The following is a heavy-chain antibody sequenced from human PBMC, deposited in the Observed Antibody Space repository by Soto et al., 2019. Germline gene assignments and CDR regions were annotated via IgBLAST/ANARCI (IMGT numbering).Heavy chain of an antibody. CDR3: ATMGTPATGLYYFDY. Sequence: PSETLSLTCTVSGDSISSNTYYWSWIRQPPGKGLEWIGFISYSGSAYYNPSLKSRVTISVDTSKNQFSLNLSFVTAADTAVYYCATMGTPATGLYYFDYWGQGTLVTVSS. J-gene: IGHJ4*02. V-gene: IGHV4-30-4*01. CDR1: GDSISSNTYY. D-gene: IGHD2-15*01. CDR2: ISYSGSA.